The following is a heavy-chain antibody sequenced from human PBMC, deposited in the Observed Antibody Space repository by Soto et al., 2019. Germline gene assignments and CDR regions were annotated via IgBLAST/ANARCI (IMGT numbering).Heavy chain of an antibody. CDR1: GFTFSNAW. CDR3: TTVEGFTVFDY. J-gene: IGHJ4*02. Sequence: EVQLVEAGGGLVKPGGSRRLSCAASGFTFSNAWMSWVRQAPGKGLEWVGRIKSKTDGGTTDYAAPVKGRFTISRDDSKNTLYLQMTSLKTEDPAVDYCTTVEGFTVFDYWGQGTLVTVSS. D-gene: IGHD3-3*01. CDR2: IKSKTDGGTT. V-gene: IGHV3-15*01.